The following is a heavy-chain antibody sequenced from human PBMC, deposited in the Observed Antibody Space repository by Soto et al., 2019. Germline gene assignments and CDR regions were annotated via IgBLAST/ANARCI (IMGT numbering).Heavy chain of an antibody. CDR2: ISSGSAYI. CDR3: TRDQGGSYDSWFDP. J-gene: IGHJ5*02. CDR1: TFSMYS. V-gene: IGHV3-21*01. Sequence: EVQVVESGGGLVHPGGSLRLSCNFTFSMYSMNWVRQAPGKGLEWVASISSGSAYIKYADSVKGRCTISRDNAKNSVSLQMNSLRVDDTAVYFCTRDQGGSYDSWFDPWGLGTLVTVSS. D-gene: IGHD1-26*01.